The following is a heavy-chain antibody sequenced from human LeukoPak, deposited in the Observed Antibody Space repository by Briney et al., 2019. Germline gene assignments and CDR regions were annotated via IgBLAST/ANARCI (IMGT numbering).Heavy chain of an antibody. D-gene: IGHD6-19*01. CDR3: ARDPGAVAGTGAFDI. J-gene: IGHJ3*02. Sequence: PGGSLRLSCAASGFTFSSYWMSWVRQAPGKGLEWVANIKQDGSEKYYVDSVKGRFTISRDNAKNSLYLQMNSLRAEDTAVYYCARDPGAVAGTGAFDIWGQGTMVTVSS. CDR1: GFTFSSYW. V-gene: IGHV3-7*01. CDR2: IKQDGSEK.